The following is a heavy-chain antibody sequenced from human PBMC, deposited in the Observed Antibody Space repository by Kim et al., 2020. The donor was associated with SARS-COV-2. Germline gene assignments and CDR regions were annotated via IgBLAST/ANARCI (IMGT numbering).Heavy chain of an antibody. J-gene: IGHJ5*02. D-gene: IGHD6-6*01. Sequence: GGSLRLSCAASGFTFDDYAMHWVRQAPGKGLEWVSLISGDGGSTYYADSVKGRFTISRDNSKNSLYLQMNSLRTEDTALYYCAKDIFEDSSTYGGETWFDPWGQGTLVTVSS. CDR2: ISGDGGST. V-gene: IGHV3-43*02. CDR3: AKDIFEDSSTYGGETWFDP. CDR1: GFTFDDYA.